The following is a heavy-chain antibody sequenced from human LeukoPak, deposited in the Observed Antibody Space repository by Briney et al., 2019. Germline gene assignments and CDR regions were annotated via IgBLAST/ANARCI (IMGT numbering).Heavy chain of an antibody. CDR3: ARSPPDMTPNYFDY. D-gene: IGHD2-15*01. CDR2: ISAYNGNI. J-gene: IGHJ4*02. V-gene: IGHV1-18*01. CDR1: GYTFTSYG. Sequence: WASVKVSCKASGYTFTSYGISWVRQTPGQGLEWMGWISAYNGNINYAQKLQGRVTMTTDTSTSTAYMELRSLRSDDTAVYYCARSPPDMTPNYFDYWGQGTLVTVSS.